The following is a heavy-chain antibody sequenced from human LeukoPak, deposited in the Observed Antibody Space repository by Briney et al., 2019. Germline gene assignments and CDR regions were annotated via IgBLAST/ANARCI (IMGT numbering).Heavy chain of an antibody. CDR1: GFTFSAYS. CDR3: ARTPSVSAGHWFDP. CDR2: ISSDSLTI. D-gene: IGHD2-15*01. V-gene: IGHV3-48*01. Sequence: GGSVRLSCAASGFTFSAYSMNWVRQAPGKGLEWVSYISSDSLTIYYANSVKGRFTISRDNAKNSLYLQMNSLRAEDTAVYYCARTPSVSAGHWFDPWGQGTLVTVSS. J-gene: IGHJ5*02.